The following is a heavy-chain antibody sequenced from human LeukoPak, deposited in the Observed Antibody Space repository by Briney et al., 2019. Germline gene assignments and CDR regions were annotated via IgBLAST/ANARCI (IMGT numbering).Heavy chain of an antibody. CDR3: AVGAFDY. CDR2: INAADGNT. V-gene: IGHV1-3*01. J-gene: IGHJ4*02. D-gene: IGHD4-17*01. Sequence: VRXXPXXRLEWMGWINAADGNTKYSQNFQGRVTITRDTSASTAYMDLSSLRSEDTAVYYCAVGAFDYWGQGALVTVSS.